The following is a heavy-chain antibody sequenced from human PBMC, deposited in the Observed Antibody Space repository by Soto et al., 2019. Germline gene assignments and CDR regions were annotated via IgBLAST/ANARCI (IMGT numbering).Heavy chain of an antibody. CDR3: ARGDPLLWFGEKVYYGMDV. V-gene: IGHV4-59*01. CDR1: GGSISSYY. J-gene: IGHJ6*02. Sequence: QVQLQESGPGLVKPSETLSLTCTVSGGSISSYYWSWIRQPPGKGLEWIGYIYYSGSTNYNPSLKSRVTTSVDTSTNQFSLKLSSVTAADTAVYYCARGDPLLWFGEKVYYGMDVWGQGTTVTVSS. CDR2: IYYSGST. D-gene: IGHD3-10*01.